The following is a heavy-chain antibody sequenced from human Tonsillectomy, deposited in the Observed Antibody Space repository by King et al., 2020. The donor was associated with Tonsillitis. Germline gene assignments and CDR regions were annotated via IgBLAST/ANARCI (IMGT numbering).Heavy chain of an antibody. Sequence: QLVQSGAEVKKPGASVKVSCKASGYSFISYGMSWVRQAPGQGLEWMGWISAYNGNTNHTQKLQGRVTMTTDTSTSTAFMELRSRISDDTAVYYCARSVWDYGDNRAFDYWGQGSLVTVSS. V-gene: IGHV1-18*04. CDR1: GYSFISYG. CDR3: ARSVWDYGDNRAFDY. D-gene: IGHD4-23*01. CDR2: ISAYNGNT. J-gene: IGHJ4*02.